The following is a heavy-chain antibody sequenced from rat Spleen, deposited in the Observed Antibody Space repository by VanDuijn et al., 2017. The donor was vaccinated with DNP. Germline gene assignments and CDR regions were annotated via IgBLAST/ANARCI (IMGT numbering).Heavy chain of an antibody. D-gene: IGHD5-1*01. CDR3: ATRLGAD. CDR2: ISYDGRST. V-gene: IGHV5-29*01. J-gene: IGHJ2*01. Sequence: EVQLVETGGGLVQPGRSLKLSCAASGFTFSNYGMAWVRQAPTKGLEWVATISYDGRSTSHRDSVKGRFTISRDNAKSTLYLQMDSLRSEDTATYYCATRLGADWGQGVMVTVSS. CDR1: GFTFSNYG.